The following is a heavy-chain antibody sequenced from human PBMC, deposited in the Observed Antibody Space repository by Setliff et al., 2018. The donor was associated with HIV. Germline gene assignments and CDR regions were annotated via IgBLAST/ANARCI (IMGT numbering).Heavy chain of an antibody. J-gene: IGHJ4*02. Sequence: PGGSLRLSCAASGFTFSSYWMHWVRQAPGKGLVWVSRINSDGSCTSYADSVKGRFTISSDNAKNTLYLQMNSLRAEDTAVYYCALTPYSSSSLSYWGQGNLVTVSS. CDR1: GFTFSSYW. V-gene: IGHV3-74*01. D-gene: IGHD6-6*01. CDR3: ALTPYSSSSLSY. CDR2: INSDGSCT.